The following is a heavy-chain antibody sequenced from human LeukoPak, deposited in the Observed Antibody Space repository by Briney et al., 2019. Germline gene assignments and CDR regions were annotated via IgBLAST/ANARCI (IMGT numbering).Heavy chain of an antibody. CDR1: GYTFTGYY. J-gene: IGHJ4*02. V-gene: IGHV1-2*06. Sequence: GASVKVSCKPSGYTFTGYYMHWVRQAPGQGLEWMGRNNPNSGGTNYAQKFQGRVTMTRDTSITTAYMELSSLRSDDTAVYYCASWDWNPNYYFDYWGQGTLVTVSS. D-gene: IGHD1-1*01. CDR3: ASWDWNPNYYFDY. CDR2: NNPNSGGT.